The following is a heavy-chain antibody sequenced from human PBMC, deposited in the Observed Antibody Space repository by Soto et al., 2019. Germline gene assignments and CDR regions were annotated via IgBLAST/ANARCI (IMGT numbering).Heavy chain of an antibody. CDR3: AKGGIYDYLFDY. D-gene: IGHD3-16*01. Sequence: GGSLRLSCAASGFTFDDYAMHWVRQAPGKGLEWVSGISWNSGSIVYADSVKGRFTISRDNAKNSLYLQMNSLRAEDTALYYCAKGGIYDYLFDYWGQGTLVTVSS. CDR2: ISWNSGSI. CDR1: GFTFDDYA. J-gene: IGHJ4*02. V-gene: IGHV3-9*01.